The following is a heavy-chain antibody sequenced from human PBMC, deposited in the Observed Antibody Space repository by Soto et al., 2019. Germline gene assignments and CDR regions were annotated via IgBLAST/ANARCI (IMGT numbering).Heavy chain of an antibody. CDR2: ISGHNGNT. CDR1: DYIFSNYH. J-gene: IGHJ4*02. D-gene: IGHD3-3*01. CDR3: AEPGDIYEFWSGYYRTANYFDF. Sequence: QLQLVQSGAEVKRPGDSVKVSCKASDYIFSNYHITWVRQAPGQGLEWMGWISGHNGNTQYAQMFQGRVTMTTEKSTNTVYMEFRSLGSDDTAVYYCAEPGDIYEFWSGYYRTANYFDFWGQGSLVTVSS. V-gene: IGHV1-18*01.